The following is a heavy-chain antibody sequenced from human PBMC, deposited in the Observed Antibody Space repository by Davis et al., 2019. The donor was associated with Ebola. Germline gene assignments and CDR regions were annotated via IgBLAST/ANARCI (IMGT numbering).Heavy chain of an antibody. V-gene: IGHV3-23*01. D-gene: IGHD1-26*01. CDR1: GFTLSSYW. CDR2: ISRDSGTT. CDR3: AKYLVGITRSFDY. Sequence: GESLKISCAASGFTLSSYWMHWVRQTPGKGLEWVSTISRDSGTTHYADSVKGRFTISRDNSKNTLYLQMNSLRAEDTAVYYCAKYLVGITRSFDYWGQGALVTISS. J-gene: IGHJ4*02.